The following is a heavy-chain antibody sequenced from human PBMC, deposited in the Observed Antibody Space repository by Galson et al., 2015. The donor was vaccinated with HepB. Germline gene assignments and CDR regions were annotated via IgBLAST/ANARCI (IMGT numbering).Heavy chain of an antibody. V-gene: IGHV4-39*01. CDR1: GGSISISTFY. Sequence: SETLSLTCSVSGGSISISTFYWVWIRQTPVKGLEWIGNVHSSGVTYYNPSLNNRVTVSGDTAKNQFSLRVRSVTAADTAVYYCVRALGGSYFYGMDVWGQGTTVIVSS. J-gene: IGHJ6*02. CDR2: VHSSGVT. CDR3: VRALGGSYFYGMDV.